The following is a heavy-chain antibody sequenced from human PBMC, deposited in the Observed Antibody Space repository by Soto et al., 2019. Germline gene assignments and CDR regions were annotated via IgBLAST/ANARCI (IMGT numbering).Heavy chain of an antibody. CDR2: ISSTPNYI. V-gene: IGHV3-21*01. CDR1: VFTFTIYR. J-gene: IGHJ4*02. Sequence: GGSLGFACVSSVFTFTIYRMTWVRQAPGKGLDWVSSISSTPNYIYYADSMKGRFTVSRDNAKSSVYLEMNSLSAEDTAVYYCARESEDLTSNFDYWGQGTMVTVSS. CDR3: ARESEDLTSNFDY.